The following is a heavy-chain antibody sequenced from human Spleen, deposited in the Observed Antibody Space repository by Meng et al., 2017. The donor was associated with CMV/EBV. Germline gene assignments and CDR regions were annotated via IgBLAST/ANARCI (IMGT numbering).Heavy chain of an antibody. V-gene: IGHV3-21*01. CDR3: AREEFLGGYSYGLDYYYGMDV. CDR1: GFTFSSYA. J-gene: IGHJ6*02. CDR2: ISSSSSYI. D-gene: IGHD5-18*01. Sequence: GESLKISCAASGFTFSSYAMSWVRQAPGKGLEWVSSISSSSSYIYYADSVKGRFTISRDNAKNSLYLQMNSLRAEDTAVYYCAREEFLGGYSYGLDYYYGMDVWGQGTTVTVSS.